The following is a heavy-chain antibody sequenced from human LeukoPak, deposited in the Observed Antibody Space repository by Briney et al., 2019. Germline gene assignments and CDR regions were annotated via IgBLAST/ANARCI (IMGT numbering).Heavy chain of an antibody. Sequence: GGSLRLSCAASGFTFSSYSMNWVRQAPGPGLEWVSSISSSSSYIYYADSMKGRFTISRDNAKNSLYLQMNSLRAEDTAVYYCARDYFGDYGPFDSWGQGTLVTVSS. D-gene: IGHD4-17*01. CDR1: GFTFSSYS. J-gene: IGHJ4*02. CDR2: ISSSSSYI. V-gene: IGHV3-21*01. CDR3: ARDYFGDYGPFDS.